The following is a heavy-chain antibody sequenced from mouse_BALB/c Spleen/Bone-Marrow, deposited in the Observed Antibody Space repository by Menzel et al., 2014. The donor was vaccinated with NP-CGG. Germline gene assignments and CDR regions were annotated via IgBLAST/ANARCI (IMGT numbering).Heavy chain of an antibody. CDR1: GFDFSRYW. CDR2: INPDSSTI. CDR3: AKANWGVSGYFDV. V-gene: IGHV4-1*02. Sequence: EVKVVEPGGGLVQPGGSLKLSCAASGFDFSRYWMSWVRQAPGKGLEWIGEINPDSSTINYTPSLKDKFIISRDNAKNTLYLQMSKVRSEDTALYYCAKANWGVSGYFDVWGAGTTVTVSS. J-gene: IGHJ1*01. D-gene: IGHD4-1*01.